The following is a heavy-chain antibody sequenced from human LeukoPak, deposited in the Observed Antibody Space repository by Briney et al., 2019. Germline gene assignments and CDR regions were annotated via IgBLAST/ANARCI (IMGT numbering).Heavy chain of an antibody. V-gene: IGHV3-15*07. J-gene: IGHJ4*02. Sequence: PGGSLRLSCAASGFTFSNAWMNWVRQAPGKGLEWVGRIKSKTDGGTTDYAAPVKGRFTISRDDSKNTLYLQMNSLRAEDTAVYYCMVRGVIFGRICVYWGQGTLVTVSS. CDR2: IKSKTDGGTT. CDR3: MVRGVIFGRICVY. CDR1: GFTFSNAW. D-gene: IGHD3-10*01.